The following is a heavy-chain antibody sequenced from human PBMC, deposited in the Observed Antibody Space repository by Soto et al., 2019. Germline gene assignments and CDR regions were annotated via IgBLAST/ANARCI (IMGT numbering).Heavy chain of an antibody. CDR3: ARGGRGSSSPTQLYYFDY. Sequence: SQTLSLTCAISGDSVSSNSAAWNWIRQSPSRGLEWLGRTYYRSKWYNDYAVSVKSRITINPDTSKNQFSLQLNSVTPEDTAVYYCARGGRGSSSPTQLYYFDYWGQGTLVTVSS. J-gene: IGHJ4*02. V-gene: IGHV6-1*01. CDR2: TYYRSKWYN. CDR1: GDSVSSNSAA. D-gene: IGHD6-6*01.